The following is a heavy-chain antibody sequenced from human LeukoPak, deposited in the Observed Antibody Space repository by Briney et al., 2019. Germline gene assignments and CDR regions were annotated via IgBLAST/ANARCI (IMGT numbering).Heavy chain of an antibody. D-gene: IGHD2-2*01. J-gene: IGHJ5*02. CDR3: ARDVGLGVVPAANFDP. CDR1: GGSFSGYY. V-gene: IGHV4-34*01. CDR2: INHSGST. Sequence: PSETLSLTCAVYGGSFSGYYWSWIRQPPGKGLEWIGEINHSGSTNYNPSLKSRVTISVDTSKNQFSLKLSSVTAADTAVYYCARDVGLGVVPAANFDPWGQGTLVTVSS.